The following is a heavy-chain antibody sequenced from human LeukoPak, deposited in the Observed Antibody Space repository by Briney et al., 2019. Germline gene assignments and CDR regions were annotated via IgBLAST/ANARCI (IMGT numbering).Heavy chain of an antibody. CDR1: GYSFTDYY. CDR3: ARADFIDAGPYLIGP. V-gene: IGHV1-2*02. D-gene: IGHD3-3*01. CDR2: INTKSGRT. Sequence: ASVRVSCKTSGYSFTDYYIHWVRQAPGQGREWMGWINTKSGRTSSARKFQGRVTMTSDPSITTVYLDMAWLTSDDTAIYFCARADFIDAGPYLIGPWGQGTLVTVSS. J-gene: IGHJ5*02.